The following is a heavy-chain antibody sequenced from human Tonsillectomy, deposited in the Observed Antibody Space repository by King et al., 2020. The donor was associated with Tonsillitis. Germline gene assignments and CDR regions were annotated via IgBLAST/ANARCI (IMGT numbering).Heavy chain of an antibody. CDR2: ISYDGNHK. V-gene: IGHV3-30*18. Sequence: VQLVESGGGVVQPGRSLRLSCAASGFTFSSYGMHWVRQAPGKGLEWVTVISYDGNHKYYADSVKGRFTISRDNSKNTLYLQMNSLRTEDTAMYYCAKDRGSSRGGYYFYYGMAVWGQGTTVTVSS. CDR3: AKDRGSSRGGYYFYYGMAV. CDR1: GFTFSSYG. J-gene: IGHJ6*02. D-gene: IGHD3-16*01.